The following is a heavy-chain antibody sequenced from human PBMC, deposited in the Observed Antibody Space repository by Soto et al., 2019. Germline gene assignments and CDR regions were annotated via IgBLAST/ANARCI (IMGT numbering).Heavy chain of an antibody. CDR3: AKEKDYDFNWGSDRFTSHY. D-gene: IGHD3-16*02. V-gene: IGHV3-23*01. CDR2: ISGSAGT. CDR1: GFTFRTYA. J-gene: IGHJ4*02. Sequence: GGSLSLSCTASGFTFRTYAMTWFRQAPGKGLEWVSAISGSAGTFYATSVKGRFTISRDNSGSTVYLQMHSLRAEDSAIYYCAKEKDYDFNWGSDRFTSHYWGRGTLVTVSS.